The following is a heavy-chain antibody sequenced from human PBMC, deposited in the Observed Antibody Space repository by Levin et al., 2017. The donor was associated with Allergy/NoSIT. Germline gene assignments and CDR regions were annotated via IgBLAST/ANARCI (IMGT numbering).Heavy chain of an antibody. Sequence: KAGGSLRLSCAASGFSLSNAWMNWVRQAPGKGLEWVGRITSNADGAATDYAAPVKDRFIISRDDSTNTLYLQMNSLKVEDTAVYFCATQFQWWGQGSLVTVSS. D-gene: IGHD6-19*01. CDR3: ATQFQW. CDR1: GFSLSNAW. J-gene: IGHJ4*02. V-gene: IGHV3-15*01. CDR2: ITSNADGAAT.